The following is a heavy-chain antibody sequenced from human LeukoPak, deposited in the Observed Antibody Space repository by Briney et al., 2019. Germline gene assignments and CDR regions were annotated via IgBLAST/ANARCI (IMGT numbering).Heavy chain of an antibody. D-gene: IGHD2-15*01. CDR1: GFTFNNYW. CDR2: INQDGSEE. V-gene: IGHV3-7*01. CDR3: ARDMGYCSGGSCRDFYFDY. Sequence: PGGSLRLSCAASGFTFNNYWMTWVRQAPGKGLEWVADINQDGSEEYYVDSVEGRFTISRDNADNSLHLHMNNLRAEDTAVYYCARDMGYCSGGSCRDFYFDYWGQGTLVTVSS. J-gene: IGHJ4*02.